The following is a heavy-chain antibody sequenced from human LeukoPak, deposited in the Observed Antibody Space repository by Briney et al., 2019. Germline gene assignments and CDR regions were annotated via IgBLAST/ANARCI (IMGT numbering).Heavy chain of an antibody. Sequence: GGSLRLSCAASGLTVSSNCMSWVRQAPGKGLEWVSFIYSGGNTYYADSVKGRFTISRDNSKNTLYLQMNSLRAEDTAVYYCAKSFDGYSSSWYGDAFDIWGQGTMVTVSS. CDR1: GLTVSSNC. CDR2: IYSGGNT. D-gene: IGHD6-13*01. J-gene: IGHJ3*02. CDR3: AKSFDGYSSSWYGDAFDI. V-gene: IGHV3-53*05.